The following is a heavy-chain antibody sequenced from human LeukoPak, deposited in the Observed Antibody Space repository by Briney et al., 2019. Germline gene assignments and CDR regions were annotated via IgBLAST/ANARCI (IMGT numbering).Heavy chain of an antibody. Sequence: GGSLRLSCAASAFTFSSYSMNRVRQAPGKGLEWVSSISSGSSNIYYADSVKGRFTISRDNAKNSLYLQMNSLRAEDTAVYYCAREHYYDSSPYWGQGTLVTVSS. CDR2: ISSGSSNI. CDR3: AREHYYDSSPY. V-gene: IGHV3-21*01. CDR1: AFTFSSYS. J-gene: IGHJ4*02. D-gene: IGHD3-22*01.